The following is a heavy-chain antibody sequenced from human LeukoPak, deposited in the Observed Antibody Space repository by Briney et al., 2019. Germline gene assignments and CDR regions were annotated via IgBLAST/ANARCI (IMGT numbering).Heavy chain of an antibody. CDR3: ARGEYYDTSGDRKNWFGP. Sequence: PSETLSLTCAVYGASFSGFHWSWIRQPPGKGLEWIGKIDHSGRTNYNPSLKSRVTMPVDTSKDQFSLKLTSVTAADTAMYYCARGEYYDTSGDRKNWFGPWGQGTLVTVSP. V-gene: IGHV4-34*01. CDR2: IDHSGRT. D-gene: IGHD3-22*01. J-gene: IGHJ5*02. CDR1: GASFSGFH.